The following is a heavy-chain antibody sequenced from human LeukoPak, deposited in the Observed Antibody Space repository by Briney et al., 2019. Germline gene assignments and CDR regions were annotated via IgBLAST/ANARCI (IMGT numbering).Heavy chain of an antibody. V-gene: IGHV3-30*02. D-gene: IGHD3-22*01. CDR1: GFTFSSYG. J-gene: IGHJ4*02. CDR3: AKDGGGYYSDSSGYPVTCYFDC. Sequence: GGSLRLSCAASGFTFSSYGMHWVRQAPGKGLEWVAFIRYDGSNKYYADSVKGRFTISRDNSKNTLYLQLNSLRAEDTAVYYCAKDGGGYYSDSSGYPVTCYFDCWGQGTLVTVSS. CDR2: IRYDGSNK.